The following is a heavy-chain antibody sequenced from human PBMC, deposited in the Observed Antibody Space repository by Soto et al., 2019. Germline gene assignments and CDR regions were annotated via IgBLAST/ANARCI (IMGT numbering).Heavy chain of an antibody. CDR2: ISGGGGDT. J-gene: IGHJ4*02. CDR1: GFSYNSYA. CDR3: ARDSGDFDC. V-gene: IGHV3-23*01. Sequence: EVQLLESGGGLVQPGGSLRLSCAASGFSYNSYALNWVRQAPGKGLEWVSSISGGGGDTSYADSVRGRFTISRDNAKNSLYLQMNSLRAEDTAVYYCARDSGDFDCWGQGTLVTVSS. D-gene: IGHD6-25*01.